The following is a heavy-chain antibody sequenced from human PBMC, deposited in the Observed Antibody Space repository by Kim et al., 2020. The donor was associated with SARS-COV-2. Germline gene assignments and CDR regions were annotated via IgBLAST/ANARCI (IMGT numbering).Heavy chain of an antibody. CDR3: ARRSSSNWSHDY. CDR2: IYRGGQT. J-gene: IGHJ4*02. CDR1: GFTVSNNY. Sequence: GGSLRLSCAASGFTVSNNYINWVRQAPGKGLEWVAVIYRGGQTYYTDSVKGRFTVSRDSSKNALFLQINSLRAEDTATYYCARRSSSNWSHDYWGQGTL. D-gene: IGHD2-2*01. V-gene: IGHV3-53*01.